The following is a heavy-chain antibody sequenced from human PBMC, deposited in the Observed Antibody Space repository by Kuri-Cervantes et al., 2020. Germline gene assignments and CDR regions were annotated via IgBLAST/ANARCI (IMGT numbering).Heavy chain of an antibody. CDR3: ARSDILTDRYYYYYGMDV. D-gene: IGHD3-9*01. J-gene: IGHJ6*02. Sequence: ASVKVSCKVSGDTLTELSMHWVRQAPGKGLEWLGGFDPEDGETIYAQEFQGRVTMTRDTSTITVYMELSSLISEDTAVYYCARSDILTDRYYYYYGMDVWGQGTTVTVSS. CDR1: GDTLTELS. V-gene: IGHV1-24*01. CDR2: FDPEDGET.